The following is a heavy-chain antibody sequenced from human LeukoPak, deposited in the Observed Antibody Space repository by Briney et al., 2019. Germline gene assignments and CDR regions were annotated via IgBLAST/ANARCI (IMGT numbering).Heavy chain of an antibody. CDR1: GGSISNYY. J-gene: IGHJ4*02. D-gene: IGHD6-13*01. CDR3: ARGYSSSWYYFDY. V-gene: IGHV4-59*08. CDR2: VHYSGST. Sequence: SETLSLTCTVSGGSISNYYWSWIRQPPGKGLERIGYVHYSGSTNYNPSLKSRATISVDTSKRQFSLKLSSVTAADTAIYYCARGYSSSWYYFDYWGQGTLVTVSS.